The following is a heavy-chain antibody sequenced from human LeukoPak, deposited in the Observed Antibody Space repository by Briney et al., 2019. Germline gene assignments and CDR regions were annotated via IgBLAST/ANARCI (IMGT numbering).Heavy chain of an antibody. J-gene: IGHJ4*02. V-gene: IGHV3-30-3*01. CDR2: ISYDGSNK. CDR3: AKEGRITMVRGVIAHSDY. CDR1: GFTFSSYA. Sequence: GGSLRLSCAASGFTFSSYAMHWVRQAPGKGLEWVAVISYDGSNKYYADSVKGRFTISRDNSKNTLYLQMNSLRAEDTAVYYCAKEGRITMVRGVIAHSDYWGQGTLVTVSS. D-gene: IGHD3-10*01.